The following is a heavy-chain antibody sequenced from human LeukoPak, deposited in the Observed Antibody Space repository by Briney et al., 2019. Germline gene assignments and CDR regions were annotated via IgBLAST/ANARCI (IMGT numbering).Heavy chain of an antibody. V-gene: IGHV4-4*07. D-gene: IGHD1-14*01. CDR3: ARARNPLPRTHYFDY. J-gene: IGHJ4*02. Sequence: SETLSLTCTVSVASINSHYWSWIRQPAGKGLEWIGRIYISGSTNYNSSLQSRVTMSVDTSQNQFSLKLTSVTAADTAVYYCARARNPLPRTHYFDYWGQGTLVTVSS. CDR1: VASINSHY. CDR2: IYISGST.